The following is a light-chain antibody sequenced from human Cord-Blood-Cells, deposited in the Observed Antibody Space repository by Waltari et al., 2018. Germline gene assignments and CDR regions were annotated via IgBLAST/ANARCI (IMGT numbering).Light chain of an antibody. J-gene: IGKJ4*02. CDR2: DAS. V-gene: IGKV3-11*01. Sequence: EIVLTQSPATLSLSPGERATLSCRASQSVSSYLAWYQQKPGQAPRLRIYDASNRATGIPARFSGSGSGPDFTLTISSLGPEDFAVYYCPQRSNWLTFGGGTKVELK. CDR1: QSVSSY. CDR3: PQRSNWLT.